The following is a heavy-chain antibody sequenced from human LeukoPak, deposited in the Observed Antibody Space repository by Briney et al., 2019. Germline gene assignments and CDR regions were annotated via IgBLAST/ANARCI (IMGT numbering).Heavy chain of an antibody. CDR1: VSTVTSYY. J-gene: IGHJ3*02. V-gene: IGHV1-2*02. CDR3: ARVPRIADAFDI. D-gene: IGHD2-21*01. CDR2: MNPNSGGT. Sequence: ASVKVSCKASVSTVTSYYMDWVRESPGQGLEWRGGMNPNSGGTNYAQKFQGRVTMTRDTSISTAYMELSRLRSDDTAVYYCARVPRIADAFDIWGQGTMVTVSS.